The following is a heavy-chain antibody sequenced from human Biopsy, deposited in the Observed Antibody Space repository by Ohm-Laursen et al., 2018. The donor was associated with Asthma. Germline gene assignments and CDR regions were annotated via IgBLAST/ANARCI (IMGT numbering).Heavy chain of an antibody. CDR3: ARKAGSCISRTCYSLDF. D-gene: IGHD2-2*01. J-gene: IGHJ4*02. CDR1: GGTLKTYV. Sequence: GASVKVSCKYLGGTLKTYVIGWVRQAPGHGLGWMGGIDFVFGTTTYPQKFQARVTITADDSTSTVYMELSSLRSEDTAVYYCARKAGSCISRTCYSLDFWGQGTLVTVSS. CDR2: IDFVFGTT. V-gene: IGHV1-69*13.